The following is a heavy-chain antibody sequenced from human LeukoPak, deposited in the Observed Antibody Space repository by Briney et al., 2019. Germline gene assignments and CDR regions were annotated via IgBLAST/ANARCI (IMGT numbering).Heavy chain of an antibody. CDR2: ISGSGGST. Sequence: GGSLRLSCAASGFTFSSYAMSWVRQAPGKGLEWVSAISGSGGSTYYADSVKGRFTISRDNSKNTLYLQMNSRRAEDTAVYYCAKKASRYFDWLDYFDYWGQGTLVTVSS. CDR3: AKKASRYFDWLDYFDY. CDR1: GFTFSSYA. D-gene: IGHD3-9*01. V-gene: IGHV3-23*01. J-gene: IGHJ4*02.